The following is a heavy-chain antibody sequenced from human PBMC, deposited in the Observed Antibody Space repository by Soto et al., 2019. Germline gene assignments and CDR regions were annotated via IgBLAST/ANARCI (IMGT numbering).Heavy chain of an antibody. V-gene: IGHV3-7*01. CDR1: GFTLSSYY. Sequence: GGSLRLSCAASGFTLSSYYMSWVRQAPGKGLEWVANIKQDGSEKYYVDSVKGRFTISRDNAKNSLYLQMNSLRAEDTAVYYCARSIAARLNWFDPWGQGTLVTVSS. CDR2: IKQDGSEK. D-gene: IGHD6-6*01. CDR3: ARSIAARLNWFDP. J-gene: IGHJ5*02.